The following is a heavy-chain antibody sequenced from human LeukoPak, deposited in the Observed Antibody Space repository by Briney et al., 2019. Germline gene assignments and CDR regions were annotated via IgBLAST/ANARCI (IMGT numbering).Heavy chain of an antibody. CDR1: GGSISSGSYY. J-gene: IGHJ6*03. Sequence: SQTLSLTCTVSGGSISSGSYYWSWIRQPAGKGLEWIGRIYTSGSTNYNPSLKSRVTISVDTSKNQFSLKLSSVTAADTAVYYCARDFKGDYYYYYMDVWGKGNTVTVSS. V-gene: IGHV4-61*02. CDR2: IYTSGST. CDR3: ARDFKGDYYYYYMDV.